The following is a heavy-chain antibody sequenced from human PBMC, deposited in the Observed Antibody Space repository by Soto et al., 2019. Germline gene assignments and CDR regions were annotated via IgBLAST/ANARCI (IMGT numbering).Heavy chain of an antibody. V-gene: IGHV4-39*01. CDR3: ARYIVVVVAATSNWFDP. CDR2: NYYSGGT. Sequence: QLQLQESGPGLVKPSETLSLTCTVSGGSISSSSYYWGWIRQPPGKGLEWIGSNYYSGGTYYNPSLKSRVTISVDTSKNQFSLKLSSVTAADTAVYYCARYIVVVVAATSNWFDPWGQGTLVTVSS. CDR1: GGSISSSSYY. J-gene: IGHJ5*02. D-gene: IGHD2-15*01.